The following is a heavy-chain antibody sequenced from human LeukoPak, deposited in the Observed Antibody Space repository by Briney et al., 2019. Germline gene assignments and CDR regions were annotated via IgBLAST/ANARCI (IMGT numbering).Heavy chain of an antibody. CDR2: ISWDDNSR. J-gene: IGHJ6*03. CDR1: GFNFDDYT. CDR3: ARGGLGSDILTGYPQHFYYMDV. Sequence: GGSLRLSCAASGFNFDDYTMYWVRQAPGKGLEWVALISWDDNSRYYADSLEGRFSISRDNRKDSLYLQMNSLKTEDTALYHCARGGLGSDILTGYPQHFYYMDVWGKGTTVTVSS. V-gene: IGHV3-43*01. D-gene: IGHD3-9*01.